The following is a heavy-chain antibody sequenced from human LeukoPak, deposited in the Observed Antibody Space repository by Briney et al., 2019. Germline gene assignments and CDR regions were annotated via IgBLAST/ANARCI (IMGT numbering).Heavy chain of an antibody. Sequence: ASVKVSCKDSGYTLTKFSIHWVRQAPGKGLEWMGDFDPEEGETIYAQEFQGRVTMTEDTSTDTAYMELSSLRSEDTAVYYCALWRAGYGDYYYLDPWGQGTLVTVSS. CDR2: FDPEEGET. D-gene: IGHD4-17*01. CDR3: ALWRAGYGDYYYLDP. J-gene: IGHJ5*02. V-gene: IGHV1-24*01. CDR1: GYTLTKFS.